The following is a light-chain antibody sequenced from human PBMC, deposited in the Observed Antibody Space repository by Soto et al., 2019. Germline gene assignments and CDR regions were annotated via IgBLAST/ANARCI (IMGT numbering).Light chain of an antibody. J-gene: IGKJ4*01. CDR1: QTVSRNY. CDR3: QQRSNWLT. CDR2: GAS. Sequence: IILTQSPYTLSLSPGERATLSCRASQTVSRNYLAWCQQRPGHAPSLLIYGASTRATGIPARLSGSGSGTDFTLTISSLEPEDFAVYYCQQRSNWLTFGGGTKVDIK. V-gene: IGKV3-11*01.